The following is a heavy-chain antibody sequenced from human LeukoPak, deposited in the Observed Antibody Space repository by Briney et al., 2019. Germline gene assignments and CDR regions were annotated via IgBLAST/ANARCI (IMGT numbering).Heavy chain of an antibody. V-gene: IGHV3-30*02. CDR1: GFTFSNYG. CDR2: IRSDGSSK. CDR3: ARGVRYNWNSGAFDM. D-gene: IGHD1-1*01. J-gene: IGHJ3*02. Sequence: GGSLRLSCAASGFTFSNYGMHWVRQAPGEGLEWVAFIRSDGSSKYFADSVKGRFTISRDNSKNTLDLQMNSLRAEDTAVYYCARGVRYNWNSGAFDMWGQGTKVTVSS.